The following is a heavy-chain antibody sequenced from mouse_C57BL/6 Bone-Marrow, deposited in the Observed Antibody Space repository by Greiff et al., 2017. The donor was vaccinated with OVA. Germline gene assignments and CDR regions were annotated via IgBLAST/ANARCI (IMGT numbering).Heavy chain of an antibody. Sequence: VQLQQSVAELVRPGASVKLSCTASGFTITNTYMHWVKQRPEQGLEWIGRIDPANGNTKYAPKFPGQATITADTSSNTAYLPLSSLTSAHNAIFACGRAYLEGSGDGGWGTGTTVTVAS. CDR3: GRAYLEGSGDGG. D-gene: IGHD1-1*01. V-gene: IGHV14-3*01. CDR2: IDPANGNT. CDR1: GFTITNTY. J-gene: IGHJ1*03.